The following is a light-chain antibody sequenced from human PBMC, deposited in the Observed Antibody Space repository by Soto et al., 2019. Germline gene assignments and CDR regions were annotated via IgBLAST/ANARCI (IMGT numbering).Light chain of an antibody. V-gene: IGLV1-40*01. J-gene: IGLJ2*01. Sequence: QSVLTQPPSVSGAPGQRVTISCTGSSSNFGANFDVQWYQQFPGTAPKLLIYGDTIRPSGVPDRFSGSKSGTSASLAITGLQAEDEADSYSQSYDTRLRWVFGGGTKLTVL. CDR1: SSNFGANFD. CDR2: GDT. CDR3: QSYDTRLRWV.